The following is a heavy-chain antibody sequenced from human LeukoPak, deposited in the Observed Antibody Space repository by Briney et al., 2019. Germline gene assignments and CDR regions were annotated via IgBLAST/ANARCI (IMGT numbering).Heavy chain of an antibody. J-gene: IGHJ3*02. CDR2: VNESGST. D-gene: IGHD1-26*01. CDR3: ARHARRPYSGSYRLSGAFDI. V-gene: IGHV4-34*01. CDR1: IDSFSNYH. Sequence: SETLSLTCAVYIDSFSNYHWNWIRQPPAKGMEWIGEVNESGSTNYNPSLKSRVTISVDTSKNQFSLKLSSVTAADTAVYYCARHARRPYSGSYRLSGAFDIWGQGKMVTVSS.